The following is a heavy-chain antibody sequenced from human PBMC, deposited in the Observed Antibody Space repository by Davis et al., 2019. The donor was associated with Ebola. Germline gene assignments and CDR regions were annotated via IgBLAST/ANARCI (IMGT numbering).Heavy chain of an antibody. CDR3: ARDSSSWYVPNYYYYGMDV. V-gene: IGHV1-46*01. CDR2: INPSGGST. Sequence: ASVKVSCKASGYTFTSYYMYWVRQAPGQGLEWMGIINPSGGSTSYAQKFQGRVTMTRDTSTSTVYMELSSLRSEDTAVYYCARDSSSWYVPNYYYYGMDVWGQGTTVTVSS. J-gene: IGHJ6*02. CDR1: GYTFTSYY. D-gene: IGHD6-13*01.